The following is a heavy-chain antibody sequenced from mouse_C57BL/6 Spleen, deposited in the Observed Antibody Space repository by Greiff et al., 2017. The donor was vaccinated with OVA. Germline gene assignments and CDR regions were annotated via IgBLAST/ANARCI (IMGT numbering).Heavy chain of an antibody. CDR1: GFSLTSYG. J-gene: IGHJ4*01. V-gene: IGHV2-2*01. CDR3: ARWDGNYDYYAMDY. Sequence: QDQLQQSGPGLVQPSQSLSITCTVSGFSLTSYGVHWVRQSPGKGLEWLGVIWSGGSTDYNAAFISRLSISKDNYKSHVFFKMNRRQADDTAIYYCARWDGNYDYYAMDYWGQGTSVTVSS. D-gene: IGHD2-1*01. CDR2: IWSGGST.